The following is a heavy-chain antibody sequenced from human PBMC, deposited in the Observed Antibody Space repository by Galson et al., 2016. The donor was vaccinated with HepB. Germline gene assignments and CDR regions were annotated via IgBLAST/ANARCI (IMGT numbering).Heavy chain of an antibody. Sequence: SLRLSCAASGFTVSDNYITWVRQAPGKGLEWVSVISSGANTDYADAVKGRFTISRDNSKNTVYLQLNSLRAEDTAGYYCAKHVVGSTRAAFEIWGQGTMVTVSS. J-gene: IGHJ3*02. CDR1: GFTVSDNY. D-gene: IGHD2-21*01. CDR3: AKHVVGSTRAAFEI. CDR2: ISSGANT. V-gene: IGHV3-66*04.